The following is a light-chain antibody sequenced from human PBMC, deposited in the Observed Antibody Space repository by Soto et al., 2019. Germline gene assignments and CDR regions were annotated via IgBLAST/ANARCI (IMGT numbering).Light chain of an antibody. CDR3: QQRPNWPIT. J-gene: IGKJ5*01. CDR2: DTS. Sequence: EIVLTQSPATLSLSPGERATLSCRTSQTIRGLLNWYQQRPGQAPRLLIYDTSNRATDIPARFSGSGSVTDFILTISSLDPEDVGVYFCQQRPNWPITFGQGTRLDIK. CDR1: QTIRGL. V-gene: IGKV3-11*01.